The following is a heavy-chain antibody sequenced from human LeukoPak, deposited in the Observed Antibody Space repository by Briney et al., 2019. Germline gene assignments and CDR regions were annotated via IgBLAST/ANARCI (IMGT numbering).Heavy chain of an antibody. Sequence: PGGSLRLSCAASGFTFSSYSMNWVRQAPGKGLEWVSRINSDGSSTSYADSVKGRFTISRDNAKNTLYLQMNSLRAEDTAVYYCARVMDYEGYFDYWGQGTLVTVSS. CDR2: INSDGSST. CDR1: GFTFSSYS. CDR3: ARVMDYEGYFDY. D-gene: IGHD3-22*01. J-gene: IGHJ4*02. V-gene: IGHV3-74*01.